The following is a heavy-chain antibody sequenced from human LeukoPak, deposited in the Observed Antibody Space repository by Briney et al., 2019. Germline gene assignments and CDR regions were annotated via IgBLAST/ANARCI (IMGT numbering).Heavy chain of an antibody. V-gene: IGHV3-23*01. CDR1: GFTFSSYA. Sequence: PGGSLRLSCAASGFTFSSYAMSWVRQAPGKGLEWVSAISGSGGSTYYADSVKGRFTISRDNSKNTLYLQMNSLRAEDTAVYYCAKVNGWDIVATASFDYWGQGTLVTVSS. CDR3: AKVNGWDIVATASFDY. CDR2: ISGSGGST. J-gene: IGHJ4*02. D-gene: IGHD5-12*01.